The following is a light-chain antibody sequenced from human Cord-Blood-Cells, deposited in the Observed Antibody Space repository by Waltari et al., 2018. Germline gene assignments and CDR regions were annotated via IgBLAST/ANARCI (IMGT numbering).Light chain of an antibody. CDR3: QQYNSYLYT. J-gene: IGKJ2*01. V-gene: IGKV1-5*03. Sequence: DIQMTQSPSTLSASVGDRATITCRASQSISSWLDWYQQKPGKAPKLLIYKASSLESGVPSRFSGSGSGTEFTLTISSLQPDDFATYYCQQYNSYLYTFGQGTKLEIK. CDR1: QSISSW. CDR2: KAS.